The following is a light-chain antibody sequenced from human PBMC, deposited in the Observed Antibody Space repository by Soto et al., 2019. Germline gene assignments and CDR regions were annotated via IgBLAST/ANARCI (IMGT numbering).Light chain of an antibody. CDR2: GAS. J-gene: IGKJ4*01. CDR3: QQYNNRPPLT. V-gene: IGKV3-15*01. CDR1: QSVGSK. Sequence: EIVRTQSPATLSVSPGERATLSCRASQSVGSKLAWYQQKPGQAPRLLIYGASTRATGIPARFSSSGSGTEFTLTISSLQSEDFAVYYCQQYNNRPPLTFGGGTKVDIK.